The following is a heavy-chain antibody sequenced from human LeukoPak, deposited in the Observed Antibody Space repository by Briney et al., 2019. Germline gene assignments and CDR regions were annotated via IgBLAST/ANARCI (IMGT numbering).Heavy chain of an antibody. D-gene: IGHD3-10*01. J-gene: IGHJ4*02. V-gene: IGHV3-53*01. CDR2: IYSGGNT. CDR1: GFTVISNY. Sequence: PGRSLRLSCGASGFTVISNYMSWVRQAPGKGLEWVSVIYSGGNTYYADSVKGRFITSRDNSKNTLYLQMNSLRAEDTAVYYCARAHSGSGSYGLDYWGQGTLVTVSS. CDR3: ARAHSGSGSYGLDY.